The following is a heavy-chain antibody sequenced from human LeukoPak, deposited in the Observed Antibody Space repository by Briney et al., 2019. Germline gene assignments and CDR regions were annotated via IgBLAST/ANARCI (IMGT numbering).Heavy chain of an antibody. J-gene: IGHJ6*03. CDR1: GGSISSGGYY. V-gene: IGHV4-30-2*01. CDR3: ARGPRVCGSGRPCYYYMDV. Sequence: KPSQTLSLTCTVSGGSISSGGYYWSWIRQPPGKGLEWIGYIYHSGSTYYNPSLKSRVTISVDRSKNQFSLKLSSVTAADTAVYYCARGPRVCGSGRPCYYYMDVWGKGTTVTVSS. D-gene: IGHD3-10*01. CDR2: IYHSGST.